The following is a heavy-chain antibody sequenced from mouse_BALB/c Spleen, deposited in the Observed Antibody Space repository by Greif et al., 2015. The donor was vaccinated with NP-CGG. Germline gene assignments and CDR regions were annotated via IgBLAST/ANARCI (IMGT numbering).Heavy chain of an antibody. CDR1: GFNIKDYY. CDR2: IDPENGNT. D-gene: IGHD2-3*01. Sequence: EVQLQESGAELVRPGALVKLSCKASGFNIKDYYMHWVKQRPEQGLEWIGWIDPENGNTIYDPKFQGKASITADTSSNTAYLQLSSLTSEDTAVYYCARNGYYEGDYWGQGTTLTVSS. V-gene: IGHV14-1*02. J-gene: IGHJ2*01. CDR3: ARNGYYEGDY.